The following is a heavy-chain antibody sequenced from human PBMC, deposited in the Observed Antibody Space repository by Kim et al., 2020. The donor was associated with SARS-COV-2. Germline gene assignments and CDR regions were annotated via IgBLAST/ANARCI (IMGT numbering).Heavy chain of an antibody. Sequence: GGSLRLSCAASGFSFSDYYMSWIRQAPGKGLEWVAYINSDSSSIKHADSVSGRFTISRDNAKKSLSLQMNSLTPEDTAVYYCVREPNYWGQGTLVTVSS. J-gene: IGHJ4*02. V-gene: IGHV3-11*01. CDR2: INSDSSSI. CDR3: VREPNY. CDR1: GFSFSDYY.